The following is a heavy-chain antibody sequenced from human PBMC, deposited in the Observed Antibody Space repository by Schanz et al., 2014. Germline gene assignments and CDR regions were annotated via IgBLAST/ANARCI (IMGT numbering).Heavy chain of an antibody. Sequence: EVQLVESGGGLVQPGGSLRLSCAASGFPFSSYAMAWFRQTPGKGLEWVTSIPHNNDGLYYTDSVKGRFTVSRDNSKNTVYLKMNSLKAEDTAVYYCAKEESPPSLVDYWGQGTLVTVSS. J-gene: IGHJ4*02. CDR2: IPHNNDGL. CDR3: AKEESPPSLVDY. CDR1: GFPFSSYA. V-gene: IGHV3-23*04.